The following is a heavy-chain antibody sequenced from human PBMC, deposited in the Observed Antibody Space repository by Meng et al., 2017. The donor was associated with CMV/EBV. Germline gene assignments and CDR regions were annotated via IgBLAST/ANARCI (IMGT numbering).Heavy chain of an antibody. V-gene: IGHV3-11*06. J-gene: IGHJ4*02. CDR1: GFTFSDYY. Sequence: ASGFTFSDYYMSCIRQAPGKGLEWVSYISSNSGYTDSADSVKGRFTISRDNAKNTLSLQMNSLRAEDTAVYYCARDLKGYSYGHDYWGQGTLVTVSS. CDR3: ARDLKGYSYGHDY. CDR2: ISSNSGYT. D-gene: IGHD5-18*01.